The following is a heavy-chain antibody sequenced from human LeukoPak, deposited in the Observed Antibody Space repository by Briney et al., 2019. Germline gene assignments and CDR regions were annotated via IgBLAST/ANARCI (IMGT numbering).Heavy chain of an antibody. CDR3: ARGIAATNYMDV. D-gene: IGHD6-13*01. CDR1: GFTFDDYA. Sequence: PGGSLRLSCAASGFTFDDYAMHWVRQAPGKGLEWVSGISWNSGSIGYADSVKGRFTISRDNSKSTLFLQMNSPSAEDTAVYYCARGIAATNYMDVWGKGTTVTVSS. J-gene: IGHJ6*03. CDR2: ISWNSGSI. V-gene: IGHV3-9*01.